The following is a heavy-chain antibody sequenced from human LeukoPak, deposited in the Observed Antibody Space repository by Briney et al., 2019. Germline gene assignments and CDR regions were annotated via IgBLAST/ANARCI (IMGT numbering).Heavy chain of an antibody. J-gene: IGHJ2*01. CDR1: GGSISSYY. CDR2: IYTSGST. V-gene: IGHV4-4*07. CDR3: AREASDQDSSGYYPYWYFDL. Sequence: SETLSLTCTVSGGSISSYYWSWIRQPAGKGLEWIGRIYTSGSTNYNPSLKSRVTMSVDTSKNQFSLKLSSVTAADTAVYYCAREASDQDSSGYYPYWYFDLWGGGTLVTVSS. D-gene: IGHD3-22*01.